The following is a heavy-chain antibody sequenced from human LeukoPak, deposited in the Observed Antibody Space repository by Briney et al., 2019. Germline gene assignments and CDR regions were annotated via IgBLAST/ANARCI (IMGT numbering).Heavy chain of an antibody. J-gene: IGHJ3*02. CDR1: GFTFSSYS. CDR3: ARTMTTVTIGAFDI. D-gene: IGHD4-11*01. Sequence: GGSLRLSCAASGFTFSSYSMNWVRQAPGKGLEWVSYISSSSSTIYYADSVKGRFTISRDNAKNSLYLQMNSLRAEDTAVYYCARTMTTVTIGAFDIWGQGTMVTASS. CDR2: ISSSSSTI. V-gene: IGHV3-48*01.